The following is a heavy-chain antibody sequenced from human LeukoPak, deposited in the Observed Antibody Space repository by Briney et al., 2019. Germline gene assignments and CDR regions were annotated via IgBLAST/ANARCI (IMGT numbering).Heavy chain of an antibody. D-gene: IGHD2-2*01. J-gene: IGHJ5*02. Sequence: SETLSLTCAVYGGSFSGYYWSWIRQPPGKGLEWIGEINHTGSTNYNPSLKSRVTISVDTSKNQFSLKLSSVTAADTAMYYCAGGEAGYCSSTSCYGFRWFDPWGQGTLVTVSS. CDR2: INHTGST. CDR3: AGGEAGYCSSTSCYGFRWFDP. V-gene: IGHV4-34*01. CDR1: GGSFSGYY.